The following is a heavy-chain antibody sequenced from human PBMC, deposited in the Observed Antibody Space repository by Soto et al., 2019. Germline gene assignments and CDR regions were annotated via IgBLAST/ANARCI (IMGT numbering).Heavy chain of an antibody. CDR3: ARPRGYSYGLFDS. J-gene: IGHJ4*02. CDR1: GGSISSSSSY. V-gene: IGHV4-39*01. D-gene: IGHD5-18*01. CDR2: MYYSGST. Sequence: SETLSLTCTVSGGSISSSSSYWGWIRQPPGKGLEWIGRMYYSGSTYYNPSLKSRVTISVDTSKNQFSLKLSSVTAADTAVYYCARPRGYSYGLFDSWGQGTLVTVSS.